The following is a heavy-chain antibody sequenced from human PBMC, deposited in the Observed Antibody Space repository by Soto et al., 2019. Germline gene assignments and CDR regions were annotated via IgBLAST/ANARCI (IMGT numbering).Heavy chain of an antibody. J-gene: IGHJ6*02. CDR3: VKMTLLPLLDV. Sequence: PGGSLRLACAASGFSFSSYAMSWVCQAPGKGLEWVSAISGSGGSTYYADSVKGRFTISRDNSKNTLYLQMNSLRAEDTAVYYCVKMTLLPLLDVWGQGTTVTVSS. CDR1: GFSFSSYA. V-gene: IGHV3-23*01. D-gene: IGHD3-3*01. CDR2: ISGSGGST.